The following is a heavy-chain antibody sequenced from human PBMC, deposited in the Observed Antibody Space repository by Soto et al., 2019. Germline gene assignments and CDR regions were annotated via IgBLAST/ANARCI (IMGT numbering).Heavy chain of an antibody. V-gene: IGHV4-4*02. Sequence: PSETLSLTCAVSGGSISSSNWWSWVRQPPGKGLEWIGEIYHSGSTNYNPSLKSRVTISVDKSKNQFSLKLSSVTAADTAVYYSASGGTDIVPVNWFDPWGQGTLVTVSS. D-gene: IGHD2-15*01. CDR3: ASGGTDIVPVNWFDP. CDR2: IYHSGST. CDR1: GGSISSSNW. J-gene: IGHJ5*02.